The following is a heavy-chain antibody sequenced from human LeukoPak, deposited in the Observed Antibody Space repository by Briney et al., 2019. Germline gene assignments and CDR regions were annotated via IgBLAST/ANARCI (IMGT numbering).Heavy chain of an antibody. V-gene: IGHV4-59*01. CDR2: IYYSGST. D-gene: IGHD6-19*01. CDR1: GGSISSYY. Sequence: SETLSLTCTVSGGSISSYYWSWIRQPPGKGLEWIGYIYYSGSTNYNPSLKSRVTISVDTSKNQFSLKLSSVTAADTAVYYCARALPYRSSGYDYWGQGTLVTVSS. J-gene: IGHJ4*02. CDR3: ARALPYRSSGYDY.